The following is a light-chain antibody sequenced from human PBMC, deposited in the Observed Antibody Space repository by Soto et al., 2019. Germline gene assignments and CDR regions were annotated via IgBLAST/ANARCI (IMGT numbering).Light chain of an antibody. J-gene: IGKJ4*01. CDR3: QQYYSFPLT. CDR2: AAS. Sequence: DIQMTQAPSSASSSFVDRFTITCRASQDISGWLAWFQQKPGKAPNLLIYAASILQSGVPSRFSGSGSGTDFTLTITYLQPEDFATYYCQQYYSFPLTFGGGTKVDIK. V-gene: IGKV1D-12*01. CDR1: QDISGW.